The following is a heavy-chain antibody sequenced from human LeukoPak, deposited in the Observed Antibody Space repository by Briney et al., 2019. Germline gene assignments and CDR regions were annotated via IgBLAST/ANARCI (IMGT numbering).Heavy chain of an antibody. CDR2: IYYSGST. V-gene: IGHV4-59*01. CDR3: ARSPTSHMVRGVIPWFDP. D-gene: IGHD3-10*01. CDR1: GGSISSYY. J-gene: IGHJ5*02. Sequence: SETLSLTCTVSGGSISSYYWSWIRQPPGKGLEWIGDIYYSGSTNYNPSLKSRVTISVDTSKNQFSLKLSSVTAADTAVYYCARSPTSHMVRGVIPWFDPWGQGTLVAVSS.